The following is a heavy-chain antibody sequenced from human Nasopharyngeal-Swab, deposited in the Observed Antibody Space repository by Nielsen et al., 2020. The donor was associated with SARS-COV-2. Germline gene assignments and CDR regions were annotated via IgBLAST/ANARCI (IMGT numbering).Heavy chain of an antibody. CDR1: GFTFGDYA. CDR2: IRSKAYGGTT. V-gene: IGHV3-49*03. J-gene: IGHJ4*02. CDR3: TRAYYYDSSGYYLFRYFDY. Sequence: SCTASGFTFGDYAMSWFRQAPGKGLEWVGFIRSKAYGGTTEYAASVKGRFTISRDDSKSIAYLQMNSLKTEDTAVYYCTRAYYYDSSGYYLFRYFDYWGQGTLVTVSS. D-gene: IGHD3-22*01.